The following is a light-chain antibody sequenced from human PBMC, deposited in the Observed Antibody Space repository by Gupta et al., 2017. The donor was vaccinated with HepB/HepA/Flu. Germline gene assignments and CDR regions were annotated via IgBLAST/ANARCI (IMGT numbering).Light chain of an antibody. CDR3: QQYGSPLT. J-gene: IGKJ4*01. CDR2: GAS. CDR1: QSVSSSY. V-gene: IGKV3-20*01. Sequence: EVVLTQSPGTLSLSTGERAHLSCRASQSVSSSYLAWYQQKPGQAPRLLIYGASSRATGIPDRFSGSGSGTDFTLTISRLEPEDFAVYYCQQYGSPLTFGGGTKVEIK.